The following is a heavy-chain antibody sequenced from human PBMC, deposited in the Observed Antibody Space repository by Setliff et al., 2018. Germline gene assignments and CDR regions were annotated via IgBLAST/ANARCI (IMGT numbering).Heavy chain of an antibody. CDR3: ARISGWLNWFDP. Sequence: GGSLRLSCVASGFSFKNYWMSWVRQAPGKGLEWVANIKHDGSEEYFVESVRGRFTVSRDNTKNSLYLQMNNLRAEDTAVYFCARISGWLNWFDPWRQGTLVTVSS. CDR2: IKHDGSEE. J-gene: IGHJ5*02. CDR1: GFSFKNYW. V-gene: IGHV3-7*05. D-gene: IGHD6-19*01.